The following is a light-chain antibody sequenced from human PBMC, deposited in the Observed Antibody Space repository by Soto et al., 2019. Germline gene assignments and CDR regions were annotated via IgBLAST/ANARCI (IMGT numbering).Light chain of an antibody. CDR1: SSNIGAGYD. CDR3: QSYDSSLSGCVV. CDR2: GNS. J-gene: IGLJ2*01. Sequence: QSVLTQPPSVSGAPGQRVTISCTGSSSNIGAGYDVHWYQQLPGTAPKLLIYGNSNRPSGVLDRFSGSKSGTSASLAITGLQAEDEADYYCQSYDSSLSGCVVFGGGTKLTVL. V-gene: IGLV1-40*01.